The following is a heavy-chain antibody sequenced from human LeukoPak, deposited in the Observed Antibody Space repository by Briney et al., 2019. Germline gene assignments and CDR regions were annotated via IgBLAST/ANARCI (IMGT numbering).Heavy chain of an antibody. CDR3: ARLASGSDCSGGSCYPGAFDI. D-gene: IGHD2-15*01. J-gene: IGHJ3*02. CDR1: GGSISSYY. CDR2: IYTSGST. Sequence: SETLSLTYTVSGGSISSYYWSWIRQPPGKGLEWIGYIYTSGSTNYNPSLKSRVTISVDTSKNQFSLKLSSVTAADTAVYYCARLASGSDCSGGSCYPGAFDIWGQGTMVTVSS. V-gene: IGHV4-4*09.